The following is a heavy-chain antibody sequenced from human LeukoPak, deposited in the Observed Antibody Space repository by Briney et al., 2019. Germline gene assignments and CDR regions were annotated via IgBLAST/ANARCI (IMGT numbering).Heavy chain of an antibody. CDR3: ARDSLRWLRYYGMDV. CDR1: GFTFSTYS. Sequence: GGSLRLSCAASGFTFSTYSMNWVRQAPGKGLEWVSYISSSSSTIYYADSVKGRFTIPRDNSKNTLYLQMNSLRAEDTAVYYCARDSLRWLRYYGMDVWGQGTTVTVSS. V-gene: IGHV3-48*01. CDR2: ISSSSSTI. D-gene: IGHD3-22*01. J-gene: IGHJ6*02.